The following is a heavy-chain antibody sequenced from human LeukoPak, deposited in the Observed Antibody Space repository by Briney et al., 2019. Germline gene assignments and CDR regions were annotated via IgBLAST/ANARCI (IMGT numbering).Heavy chain of an antibody. CDR3: ARAPRGESDAASGFYGVDV. CDR2: RHYSGST. D-gene: IGHD3-22*01. CDR1: GGSIGTYY. V-gene: IGHV4-59*01. Sequence: SETLSLTCTVSGGSIGTYYWTWIRQSPGKALEGIGYRHYSGSTNYNLSLTNRVTISVDTSTNQLSLKLNSGTAADTAVYYCARAPRGESDAASGFYGVDVWGQGTTVIVSS. J-gene: IGHJ6*02.